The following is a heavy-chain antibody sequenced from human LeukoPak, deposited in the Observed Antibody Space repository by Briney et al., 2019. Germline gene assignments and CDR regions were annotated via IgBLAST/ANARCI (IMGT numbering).Heavy chain of an antibody. D-gene: IGHD4-17*01. Sequence: PGGSLRLSCAASGFTFSSYAMSWVRQAPGKGLEWVSAISASRGSTYYADSVKGRFTISRDNSRNTLYLQMNSLRAEDTAVYYCAKGSYGDYSDWGQGTLVTVSS. CDR1: GFTFSSYA. CDR2: ISASRGST. V-gene: IGHV3-23*01. J-gene: IGHJ4*02. CDR3: AKGSYGDYSD.